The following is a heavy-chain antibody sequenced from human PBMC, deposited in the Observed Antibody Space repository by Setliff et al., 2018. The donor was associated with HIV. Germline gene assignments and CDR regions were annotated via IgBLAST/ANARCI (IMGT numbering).Heavy chain of an antibody. CDR1: GGSFSGYH. V-gene: IGHV4-34*01. CDR2: INHSGRT. J-gene: IGHJ4*02. Sequence: SETLSLTCAVYGGSFSGYHWNWIRQPPGKGLEWIGEINHSGRTNYNPSLKSRVTMSVDTSKNQFSLKPTSLTAADTAVYYCARRGYYDTVGYWDYWGPGTLVTVSS. D-gene: IGHD3-22*01. CDR3: ARRGYYDTVGYWDY.